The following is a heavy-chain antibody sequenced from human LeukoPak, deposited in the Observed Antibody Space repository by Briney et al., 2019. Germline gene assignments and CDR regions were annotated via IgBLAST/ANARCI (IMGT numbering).Heavy chain of an antibody. J-gene: IGHJ5*02. V-gene: IGHV3-21*01. CDR3: ARVGGAARINWFDP. CDR2: ISSSSSYI. CDR1: GFTFSSYA. Sequence: GGSLRLSCAASGFTFSSYAMSWVRQAPGKGLEWVSSISSSSSYIYYADSVKGRFTISRDNAKNSLYLQMNSLRAEDTAVYYCARVGGAARINWFDPWGQGTLVTVSS. D-gene: IGHD6-6*01.